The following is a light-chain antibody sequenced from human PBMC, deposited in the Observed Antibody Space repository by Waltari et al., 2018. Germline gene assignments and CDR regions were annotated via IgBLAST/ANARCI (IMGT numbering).Light chain of an antibody. CDR1: RGIGNY. V-gene: IGKV1-NL1*01. CDR2: WAS. J-gene: IGKJ1*01. Sequence: DIQMTQSPSSLSASVGDTVTITCQASRGIGNYLNWYQQKPGKAPKLLIYWASRLQSGIPSRFSGSASGTDFTLTISSLQPEDFATYYCQQGYNYPRTFGQGTKVEIK. CDR3: QQGYNYPRT.